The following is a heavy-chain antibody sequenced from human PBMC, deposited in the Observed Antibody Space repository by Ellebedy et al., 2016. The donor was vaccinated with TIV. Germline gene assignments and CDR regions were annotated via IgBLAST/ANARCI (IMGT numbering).Heavy chain of an antibody. J-gene: IGHJ4*02. CDR1: GFTVSSDP. CDR3: ARGRQWLIFDS. D-gene: IGHD6-19*01. CDR2: IFNDDRT. V-gene: IGHV3-53*01. Sequence: GESLTISCAASGFTVSSDPMGWVRQAPGKGLEYVSVIFNDDRTNYADSVKGRFSISRDNSKNTLYLQMDSLRAEDTGINFCARGRQWLIFDSWGLGTLVTVSS.